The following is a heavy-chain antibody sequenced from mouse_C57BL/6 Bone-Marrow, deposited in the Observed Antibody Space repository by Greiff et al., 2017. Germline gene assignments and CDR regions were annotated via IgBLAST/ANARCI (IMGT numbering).Heavy chain of an antibody. CDR3: ACLLWLRRAWFAY. V-gene: IGHV1-82*01. CDR2: IYPGDGDT. J-gene: IGHJ3*01. CDR1: GYAFSSSW. Sequence: VQVVESGPELVKPGASVKISCKASGYAFSSSWMNWVKQRPGKGLEWIGRIYPGDGDTNYNGKFKGKATLTADKSSSTAYMQLSSLTSEDSAVYFCACLLWLRRAWFAYWGQGTLVTVSA. D-gene: IGHD2-2*01.